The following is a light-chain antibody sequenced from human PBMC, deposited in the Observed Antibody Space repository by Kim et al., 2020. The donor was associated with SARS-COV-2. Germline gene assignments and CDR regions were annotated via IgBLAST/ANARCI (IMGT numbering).Light chain of an antibody. CDR1: SSDVGGYNY. CDR3: SSYTSSSTVV. V-gene: IGLV2-14*03. Sequence: QSVLTQPASVSGCPGQSITISCTGTSSDVGGYNYVSWYQQHPGKAPKLMIYDVSNRPSGVSNRFSGSKSGNTASLTISGLQAEDEADYYCSSYTSSSTVVFGGGTQLTVL. J-gene: IGLJ2*01. CDR2: DVS.